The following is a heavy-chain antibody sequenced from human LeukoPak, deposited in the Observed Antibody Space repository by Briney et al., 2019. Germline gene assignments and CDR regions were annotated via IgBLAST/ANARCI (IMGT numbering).Heavy chain of an antibody. D-gene: IGHD6-19*01. CDR3: AKTGAGYSSGWSYLY. J-gene: IGHJ4*02. Sequence: ASVNVSCKASGYTFTAYYMHWVRQAPGQGLEWMGWINCNSGVTKYAQKFQDRVTMTRDTSISTAYMEVSRLTSDDTAVYYCAKTGAGYSSGWSYLYWGQGTLATVSS. CDR2: INCNSGVT. V-gene: IGHV1-2*02. CDR1: GYTFTAYY.